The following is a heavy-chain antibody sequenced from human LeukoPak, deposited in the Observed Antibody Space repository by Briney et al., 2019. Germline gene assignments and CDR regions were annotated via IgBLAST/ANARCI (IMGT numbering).Heavy chain of an antibody. CDR1: GFTFSSYA. Sequence: GGSLRLSCAASGFTFSSYAMHWVRQAPGKGLEWVAVISYDGSNKYYADSVKGRFTISRDNSKNTLYLQMNSLRAEDTAVYYCARSVLLWFGGFSPFNWYDPWGQGTLVTVSS. CDR3: ARSVLLWFGGFSPFNWYDP. V-gene: IGHV3-30-3*01. CDR2: ISYDGSNK. D-gene: IGHD3-10*01. J-gene: IGHJ5*02.